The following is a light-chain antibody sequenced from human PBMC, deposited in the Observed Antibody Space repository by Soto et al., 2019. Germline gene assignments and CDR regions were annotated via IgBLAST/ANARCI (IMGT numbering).Light chain of an antibody. CDR3: MQRMKFPLT. CDR1: QSLFDRDDDKTY. Sequence: IVLTQAPLSLPVIPGEAASISCKSSQSLFDRDDDKTYLDWYLVRPGQSPQLLIYMLSHRASGVPDRFSGGGSDTDFTLKISRVEPEDVGVYYCMQRMKFPLTFGGGTKVEIK. CDR2: MLS. J-gene: IGKJ4*01. V-gene: IGKV2-40*01.